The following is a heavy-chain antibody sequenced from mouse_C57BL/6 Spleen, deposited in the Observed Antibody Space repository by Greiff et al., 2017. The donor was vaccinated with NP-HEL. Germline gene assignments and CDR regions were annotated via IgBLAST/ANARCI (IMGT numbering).Heavy chain of an antibody. J-gene: IGHJ2*01. V-gene: IGHV1-81*01. Sequence: QVQLQQSGAELARPGASVKLSCKASGYTFTSYGISWVKQRTGQGLEWIGEIYPRSGNTYYNEKFKGKATLTADKSSSTAYMELRSLTSEDSAVYFCARIGDYYGSSSHFDYWGQGTTLTVSS. CDR3: ARIGDYYGSSSHFDY. D-gene: IGHD1-1*01. CDR1: GYTFTSYG. CDR2: IYPRSGNT.